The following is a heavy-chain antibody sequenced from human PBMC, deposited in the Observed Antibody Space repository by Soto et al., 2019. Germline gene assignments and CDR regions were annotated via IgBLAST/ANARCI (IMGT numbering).Heavy chain of an antibody. J-gene: IGHJ4*02. V-gene: IGHV1-69*01. Sequence: QVQLVQSGAEVKKPGSSVKVSCKASGGTFSSYAISWVRQAPGQGLEWMGGIIPIFGTANYAQKFQGRVTITADESTSTAYMELSSLRSEDTAVYYCARDKGELAPYGSGSYYPFDYWGLGTLVTVSS. D-gene: IGHD3-10*01. CDR1: GGTFSSYA. CDR2: IIPIFGTA. CDR3: ARDKGELAPYGSGSYYPFDY.